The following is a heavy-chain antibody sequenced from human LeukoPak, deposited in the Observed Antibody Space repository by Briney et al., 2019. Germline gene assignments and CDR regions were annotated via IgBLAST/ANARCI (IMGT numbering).Heavy chain of an antibody. V-gene: IGHV3-30*02. CDR3: AKDSGYSYGFGR. J-gene: IGHJ5*02. CDR1: GFTFSSYG. Sequence: GGSLRLSCAASGFTFSSYGMHWVRQAPGKGLEWVAFIRYDGSNKYYADSVKGRFTTSRDNSKNTLYLQMNSLRAEDTAVYYCAKDSGYSYGFGRWGQGTLVTVSS. D-gene: IGHD5-18*01. CDR2: IRYDGSNK.